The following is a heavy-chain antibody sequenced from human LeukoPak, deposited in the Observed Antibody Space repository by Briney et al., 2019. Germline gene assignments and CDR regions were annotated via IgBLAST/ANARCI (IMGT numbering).Heavy chain of an antibody. CDR3: ARDGSSGRGYYYYYGMDV. V-gene: IGHV3-53*01. D-gene: IGHD1-26*01. CDR2: MHSVGTT. CDR1: GFTVNTNY. Sequence: QSGGSLRLSCAASGFTVNTNYMSWVRQAPGKGLEWVSIMHSVGTTYYADSVKGRFTFSRDNSKNTLYLQMNSLRAEDTAVYYCARDGSSGRGYYYYYGMDVWGEGTTVTVSS. J-gene: IGHJ6*04.